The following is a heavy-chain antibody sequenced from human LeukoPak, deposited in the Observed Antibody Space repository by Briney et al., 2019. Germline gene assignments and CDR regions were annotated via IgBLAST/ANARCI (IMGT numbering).Heavy chain of an antibody. CDR1: GFTFSSYA. Sequence: SGGSLRLSCAASGFTFSSYAMHWVRQAPGKGLEWVAVISSDGSNKYYADSMKGRFTISRDNAKNSLFLQMNSLRAEDTAVYYCAKGGSNFDYWGQGTLVTVSS. V-gene: IGHV3-30*04. D-gene: IGHD4-11*01. J-gene: IGHJ4*02. CDR3: AKGGSNFDY. CDR2: ISSDGSNK.